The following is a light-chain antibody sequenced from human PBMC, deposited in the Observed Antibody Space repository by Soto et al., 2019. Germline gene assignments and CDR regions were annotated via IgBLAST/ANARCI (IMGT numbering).Light chain of an antibody. CDR1: QSVDSRY. J-gene: IGKJ2*03. Sequence: DIVLTQSPGTLSLSPGERATLSCRASQSVDSRYLAWYQQKPGQAPRLVIHAVSRRATGIPDRFSGSGSGTDFILTISRLEPEDFAEYYCQQYGSSPRYSFGQGTYLEIK. CDR3: QQYGSSPRYS. CDR2: AVS. V-gene: IGKV3-20*01.